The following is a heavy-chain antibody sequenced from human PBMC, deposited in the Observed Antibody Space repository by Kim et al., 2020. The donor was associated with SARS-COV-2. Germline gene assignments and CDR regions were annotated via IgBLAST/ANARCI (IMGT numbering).Heavy chain of an antibody. CDR2: INHSGST. D-gene: IGHD6-6*01. Sequence: SETLSLTCAVYGGSFSGYYWSWIRQPPGKGLEWIGEINHSGSTNYNPSLKSRVTISVDTSKNQFSLKLSSVTAADTAVYYCARGDSSVDYYGMDVWGQGT. CDR1: GGSFSGYY. CDR3: ARGDSSVDYYGMDV. J-gene: IGHJ6*02. V-gene: IGHV4-34*01.